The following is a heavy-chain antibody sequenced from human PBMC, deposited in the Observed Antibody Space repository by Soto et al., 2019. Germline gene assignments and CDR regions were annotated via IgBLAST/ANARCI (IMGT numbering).Heavy chain of an antibody. CDR1: GFTFDNYG. CDR3: AREACTGGSCFYFVTDY. CDR2: ISFDGRNT. D-gene: IGHD2-15*01. J-gene: IGHJ4*02. Sequence: PGGSLRLSCAASGFTFDNYGMHWVRQAPGKGLEWVVVISFDGRNTYYADSVKGRFTISRDNSKNTLYLQMNSLRAEDTAIYYCAREACTGGSCFYFVTDYWGQGTLVTVSS. V-gene: IGHV3-30*03.